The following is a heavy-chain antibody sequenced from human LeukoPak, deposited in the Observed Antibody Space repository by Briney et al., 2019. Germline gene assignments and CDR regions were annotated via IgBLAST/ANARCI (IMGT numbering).Heavy chain of an antibody. Sequence: PGGSLRLSCAASGFTLSTYAMSWVRQAPGMGLEWVSVFGSNGANIHYAESVRGRFTISRDISKNTLSLQMSSLRAEDTAIYYCARLTANHFDYWGQGTLVTVSS. V-gene: IGHV3-23*01. J-gene: IGHJ4*02. CDR1: GFTLSTYA. CDR3: ARLTANHFDY. CDR2: FGSNGANI. D-gene: IGHD2-21*02.